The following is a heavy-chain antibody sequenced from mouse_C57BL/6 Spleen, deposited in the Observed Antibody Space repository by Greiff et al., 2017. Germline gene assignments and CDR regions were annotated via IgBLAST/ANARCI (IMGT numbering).Heavy chain of an antibody. CDR1: GYTFTEYT. CDR3: ARHEEGYDDDETWFAY. J-gene: IGHJ3*01. V-gene: IGHV1-62-2*01. Sequence: QVQLKQSGAELVKPGASVKLSCKASGYTFTEYTIHWVKQPSGQGLGWIGLFYPGSGSINYNEKFKDKATLTGDKASSTVYMVLSRLTSEDSAVYFCARHEEGYDDDETWFAYWGQGTLVTVSA. CDR2: FYPGSGSI. D-gene: IGHD2-4*01.